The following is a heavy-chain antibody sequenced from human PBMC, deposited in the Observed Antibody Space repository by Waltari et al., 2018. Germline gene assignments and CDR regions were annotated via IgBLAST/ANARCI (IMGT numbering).Heavy chain of an antibody. V-gene: IGHV4-39*01. CDR3: ATYIGASVGTAAFDV. D-gene: IGHD5-12*01. CDR1: GLSITSNRHY. CDR2: LSYSGVT. J-gene: IGHJ3*01. Sequence: QVQVQESGPGLVKPSETLSLTCRVSGLSITSNRHYWGWIRQPPGQGLEWIGTLSYSGVTYSSPSLRSRVTISGDTSKNQLSLTLGSVTAADTAVYYCATYIGASVGTAAFDVWGQGTTVTVSS.